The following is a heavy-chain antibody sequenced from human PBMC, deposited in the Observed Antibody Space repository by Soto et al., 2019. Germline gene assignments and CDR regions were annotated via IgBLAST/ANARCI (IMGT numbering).Heavy chain of an antibody. CDR1: GFPFSNAW. CDR2: IKSKTDGGTT. CDR3: TTGERTESRPSGFYYYYGMDV. D-gene: IGHD1-26*01. V-gene: IGHV3-15*01. J-gene: IGHJ6*02. Sequence: GGSLRLSCAASGFPFSNAWMSWVRQAPGKGLEWVGRIKSKTDGGTTDYAAPVKGRFTISRDDSKNTLYLQMNSLKTEDTAVYYCTTGERTESRPSGFYYYYGMDVWGQGTTVTVSS.